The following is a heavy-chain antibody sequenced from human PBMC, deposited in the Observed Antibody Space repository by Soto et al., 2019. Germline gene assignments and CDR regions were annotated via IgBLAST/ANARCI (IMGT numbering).Heavy chain of an antibody. CDR1: GFTFSHYA. Sequence: EVQLLESGGGLAQPGGSLRLSCAASGFTFSHYAMRWVRQAPGKGPEWVAGIDTSGSNTYYVDSVKGRFSISRDNSRNTLFLQLDSLRVEDSAVYYCVSRHGSETQTAYADYWGQGTLVTVSS. CDR2: IDTSGSNT. CDR3: VSRHGSETQTAYADY. D-gene: IGHD3-10*01. J-gene: IGHJ4*02. V-gene: IGHV3-23*05.